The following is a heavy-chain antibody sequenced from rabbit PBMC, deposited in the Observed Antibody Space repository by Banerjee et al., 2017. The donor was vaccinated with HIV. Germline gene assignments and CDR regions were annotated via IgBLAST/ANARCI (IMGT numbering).Heavy chain of an antibody. D-gene: IGHD7-1*01. CDR1: GFSFSSSNY. CDR3: AGAYAGYAGYGYGTFNL. Sequence: QSLEESGGDLVKPGASLTLTCTASGFSFSSSNYMCWVRQAPGKGLEWIACIYAGSSGSTYYTSWAKGRFTISKTSSTTVTLQMTSLTAADTATYFCAGAYAGYAGYGYGTFNLWGQGTLVTVS. CDR2: IYAGSSGST. V-gene: IGHV1S40*01. J-gene: IGHJ4*01.